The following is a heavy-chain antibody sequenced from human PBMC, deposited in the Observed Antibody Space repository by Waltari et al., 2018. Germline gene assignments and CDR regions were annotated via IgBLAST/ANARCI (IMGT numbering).Heavy chain of an antibody. CDR1: GFTFDDYA. CDR2: ISWNSGSI. D-gene: IGHD7-27*01. Sequence: VQLVESGGGVVQPGRSLRLSCAASGFTFDDYAMHWVRQAPGKGLEWVSGISWNSGSIGYADSVKGRFTISRDNAKNSLYLQMNSLRAEDTAVYYCARTKTGDYFDYWGPGILVTVSS. V-gene: IGHV3-9*01. J-gene: IGHJ4*02. CDR3: ARTKTGDYFDY.